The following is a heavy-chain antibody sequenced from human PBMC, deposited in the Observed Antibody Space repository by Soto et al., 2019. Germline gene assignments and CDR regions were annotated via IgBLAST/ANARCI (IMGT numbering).Heavy chain of an antibody. Sequence: GGSLRLSCAASGFTVSSNYMSWVRQAPGKGLEWVSVIYSGGSTYYADSVKGTFTISRDNSKTTLYLPPTSLRPDAPAAYYCPRSTVTTLSCYYCYMDVWGKGNTVTVSS. CDR2: IYSGGST. CDR1: GFTVSSNY. D-gene: IGHD4-17*01. J-gene: IGHJ6*03. CDR3: PRSTVTTLSCYYCYMDV. V-gene: IGHV3-66*01.